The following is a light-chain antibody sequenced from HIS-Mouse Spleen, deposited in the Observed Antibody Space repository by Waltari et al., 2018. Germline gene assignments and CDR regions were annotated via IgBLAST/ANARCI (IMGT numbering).Light chain of an antibody. J-gene: IGLJ2*01. CDR1: ASPKKY. Sequence: YELTQPPSVSVSPGQTARTTCSGDASPKKYAYWYQQKSGQAPVLVIYEDSKRPSGIPERFSGSSSGTMATLTISGAQVEDEADYYCYSTDSSGNHRVFGGGTKLTVL. CDR3: YSTDSSGNHRV. CDR2: EDS. V-gene: IGLV3-10*01.